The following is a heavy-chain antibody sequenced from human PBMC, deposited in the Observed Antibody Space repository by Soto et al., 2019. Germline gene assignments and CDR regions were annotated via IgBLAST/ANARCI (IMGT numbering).Heavy chain of an antibody. D-gene: IGHD3-3*01. V-gene: IGHV4-4*07. Sequence: PLETLSLTCTVSGGSISSYYWSWIRQPAGKGLEWIGRIYTSGSTNYNPSLKSRVTMSVDTSKNQFSLKLSSVTAADTAVYYCARDVSSVRARTYYDFWSGYYYGMDVWGQGTTVTVYS. J-gene: IGHJ6*02. CDR3: ARDVSSVRARTYYDFWSGYYYGMDV. CDR2: IYTSGST. CDR1: GGSISSYY.